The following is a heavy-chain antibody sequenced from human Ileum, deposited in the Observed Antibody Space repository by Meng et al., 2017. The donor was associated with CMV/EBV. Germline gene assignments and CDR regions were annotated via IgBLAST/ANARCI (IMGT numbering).Heavy chain of an antibody. V-gene: IGHV3-30*02. CDR2: VRSDGSNK. CDR3: SSLGDY. CDR1: GLTFSSYG. J-gene: IGHJ4*02. D-gene: IGHD3-16*01. Sequence: RVGSGGGVVQPGGSLGLSCAVSGLTFSSYGMHWVRQAPGKGLEWVAFVRSDGSNKYYADSVKGRFTISRDNSENTLFLQMNSLRADDTAVYYCSSLGDYWGQGTLVTSPQ.